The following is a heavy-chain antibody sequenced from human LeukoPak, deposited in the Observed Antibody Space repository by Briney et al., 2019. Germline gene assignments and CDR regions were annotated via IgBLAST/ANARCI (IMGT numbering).Heavy chain of an antibody. CDR1: GGSLSTHH. Sequence: SETLSLTCVVSGGSLSTHHWSWIRQSPGRGLEWIGYISDSGSTNYNPSLKSRVTISVDTSKNQFSLMLSSVTAADTAVYYCARGYDSSAYYPFNYWGQGTLVTVTS. CDR2: ISDSGST. CDR3: ARGYDSSAYYPFNY. J-gene: IGHJ4*02. D-gene: IGHD3-22*01. V-gene: IGHV4-59*11.